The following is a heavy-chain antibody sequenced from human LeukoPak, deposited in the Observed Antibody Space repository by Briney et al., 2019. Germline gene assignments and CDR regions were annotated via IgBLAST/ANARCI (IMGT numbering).Heavy chain of an antibody. D-gene: IGHD2/OR15-2a*01. V-gene: IGHV4-4*07. CDR2: IYKSGST. CDR3: ARSFLDYMDV. J-gene: IGHJ6*03. CDR1: GDSINPYY. Sequence: PSETLSLTCTVSGDSINPYYWNWLRQPAGKGLEWIGHIYKSGSTNYNPSLKSRVTISLDTSKNQFSLKLRSVTAAGTAVYFCARSFLDYMDVWGKGTTVTVSS.